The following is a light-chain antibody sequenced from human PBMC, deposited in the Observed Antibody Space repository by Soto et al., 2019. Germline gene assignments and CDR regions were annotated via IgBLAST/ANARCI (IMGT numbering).Light chain of an antibody. Sequence: QSALTQPASVSGSRGQSITISCTGTASDVGAYNLVSWYQQHPGKAPKLMIYDVNVRPSGVSNRFSGSKSGNTASLTISGLQAEDEADYYCSSYTTRSTLDYVFGTGTKLTVL. CDR3: SSYTTRSTLDYV. V-gene: IGLV2-14*03. CDR2: DVN. CDR1: ASDVGAYNL. J-gene: IGLJ1*01.